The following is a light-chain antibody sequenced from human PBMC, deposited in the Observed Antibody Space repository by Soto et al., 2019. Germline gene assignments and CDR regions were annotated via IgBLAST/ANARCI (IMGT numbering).Light chain of an antibody. Sequence: DFVMTQSPDSLAVSLGERATINCKSSQSLLHRFNNKDYLTWYQLKPGQPPKLLISWVSTRESRVPDRISGSGSETDFPLAIRSLQAEYVAVYYCQQYYDPRWTFGQGTKVE. CDR1: QSLLHRFNNKDY. CDR2: WVS. V-gene: IGKV4-1*01. CDR3: QQYYDPRWT. J-gene: IGKJ1*01.